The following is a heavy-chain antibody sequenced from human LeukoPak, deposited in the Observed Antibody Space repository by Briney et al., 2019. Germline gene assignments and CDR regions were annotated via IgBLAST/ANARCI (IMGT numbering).Heavy chain of an antibody. J-gene: IGHJ4*02. CDR3: ARHYYDNTGYYYLDY. CDR2: MYYSGST. Sequence: SETLSLTCNVSGGAVTGSTYYWAWIRQPPGKGLDWIGSMYYSGSTYFNPSLKSRVTISVDTSKNQFSLKLTSVTAADTAIYYWARHYYDNTGYYYLDYWGQGTLVTVSS. CDR1: GGAVTGSTYY. V-gene: IGHV4-39*01. D-gene: IGHD3-22*01.